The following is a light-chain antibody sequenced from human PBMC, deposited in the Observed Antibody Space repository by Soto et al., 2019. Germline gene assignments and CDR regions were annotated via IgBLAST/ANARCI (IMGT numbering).Light chain of an antibody. J-gene: IGKJ5*01. CDR2: GPS. CDR3: QQYKNWHAIT. Sequence: EMVLTRSPATLSVSPGDRATLSFRASQSVSIDLAWYQETPVQAPRLLIYGPSTRATGIPARFSGSGSGTEFSLTLSSLQYEDFAVYYCQQYKNWHAITCGQGTRLEI. V-gene: IGKV3D-15*01. CDR1: QSVSID.